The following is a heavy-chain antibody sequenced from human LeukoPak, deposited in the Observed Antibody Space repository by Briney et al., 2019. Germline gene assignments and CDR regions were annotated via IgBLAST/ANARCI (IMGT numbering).Heavy chain of an antibody. J-gene: IGHJ4*02. Sequence: GASLRLSCAAPGFIFSFYAMSWVRQGPGKGLEWVSAISGNGDTTYYADSVKGRFTISRDNPKNALYLHMNSLRAEDTAVYYCARDLTRKGYDYWGQGTPVTVSS. CDR3: ARDLTRKGYDY. V-gene: IGHV3-23*01. CDR2: ISGNGDTT. CDR1: GFIFSFYA. D-gene: IGHD6-13*01.